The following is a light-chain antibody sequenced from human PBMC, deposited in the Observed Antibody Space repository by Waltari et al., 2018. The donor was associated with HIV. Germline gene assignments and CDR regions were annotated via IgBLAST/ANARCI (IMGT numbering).Light chain of an antibody. Sequence: YELTQAPSVSVSPGQTARITCFGETLARQYTYCYQQRPGQALEVVIYKDSERPSGIPERFSGSSSGTTVALTISGFQAEDEADYYCQSADYSGVWVFGGGTKLTVL. V-gene: IGLV3-25*03. CDR3: QSADYSGVWV. CDR2: KDS. J-gene: IGLJ3*02. CDR1: TLARQY.